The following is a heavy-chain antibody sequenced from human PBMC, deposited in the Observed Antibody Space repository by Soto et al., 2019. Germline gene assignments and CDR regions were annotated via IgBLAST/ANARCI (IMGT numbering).Heavy chain of an antibody. J-gene: IGHJ5*02. V-gene: IGHV4-59*11. CDR1: GGSISSHY. D-gene: IGHD1-1*01. Sequence: SETLSLTCTVSGGSISSHYWSWIRQPPGKGLEWIGYIYHSGTTTYNPSLKSRLTISIDTSRNQFSLRLSSVTAADTAVYYCAREVQYWFDPWGQGTLVTVSS. CDR3: AREVQYWFDP. CDR2: IYHSGTT.